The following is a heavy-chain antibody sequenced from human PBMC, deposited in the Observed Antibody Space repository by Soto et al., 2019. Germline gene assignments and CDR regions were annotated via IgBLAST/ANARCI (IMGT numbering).Heavy chain of an antibody. CDR3: ARLVVAATTGTYNWFDP. D-gene: IGHD2-15*01. CDR2: ISAYNGNT. CDR1: GYTFTSYG. J-gene: IGHJ5*02. Sequence: RASVKVSCKASGYTFTSYGISWVRLAPGQGLEWMGWISAYNGNTNYAQKLQGRVTMTTDTSTSTAYMELRSLRSDDTAVYYCARLVVAATTGTYNWFDPWGQGTLVTVSS. V-gene: IGHV1-18*01.